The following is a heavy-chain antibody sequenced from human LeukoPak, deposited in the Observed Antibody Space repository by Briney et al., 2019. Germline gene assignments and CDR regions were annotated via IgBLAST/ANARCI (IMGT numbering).Heavy chain of an antibody. CDR3: RATYSIRYFDT. V-gene: IGHV3-33*03. CDR1: GFVFSNYG. D-gene: IGHD3-9*01. J-gene: IGHJ4*02. CDR2: IWSDASNT. Sequence: GSLRPSCAASGFVFSNYGMHWVRQAPGRGLEWVAVIWSDASNTYYVHSVKCRFTISRVTFKTTLYLQMHSYIADDTTVYECRATYSIRYFDTWGQGTLVTVSS.